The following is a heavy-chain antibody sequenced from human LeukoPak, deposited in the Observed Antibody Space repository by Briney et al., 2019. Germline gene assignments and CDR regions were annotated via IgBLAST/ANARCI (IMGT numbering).Heavy chain of an antibody. CDR3: AKGGLGESSLNNFDY. V-gene: IGHV3-23*01. J-gene: IGHJ4*02. D-gene: IGHD3-16*02. Sequence: GKSLRLSCVASGFTFSSYAMNWVRQAPGKGLEWVLTFTGSGGSTYYTDSVKGRFTISRDNSKNTLYLQMNSLRPEDTAVYYCAKGGLGESSLNNFDYWGQGTLVTVSS. CDR1: GFTFSSYA. CDR2: FTGSGGST.